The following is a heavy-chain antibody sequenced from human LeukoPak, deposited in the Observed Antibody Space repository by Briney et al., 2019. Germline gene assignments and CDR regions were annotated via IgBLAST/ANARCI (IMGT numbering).Heavy chain of an antibody. J-gene: IGHJ3*02. D-gene: IGHD3-10*01. CDR3: ARAGAPYGLDI. Sequence: GGSLRLSCAASGFTFSSYWMSWVRQAPGKGLEWVANIKQDGSEKYYVDSVKGRFTISRDNAKNSLFLQMNSLRGADTAVYYCARAGAPYGLDIWGQGTMVTVSS. V-gene: IGHV3-7*01. CDR1: GFTFSSYW. CDR2: IKQDGSEK.